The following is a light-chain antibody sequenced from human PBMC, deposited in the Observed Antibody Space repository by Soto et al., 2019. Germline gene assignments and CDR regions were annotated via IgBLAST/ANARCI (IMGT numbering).Light chain of an antibody. V-gene: IGKV1-5*03. CDR3: QQYNSYSIT. CDR1: QTISSW. J-gene: IGKJ5*01. CDR2: RAS. Sequence: DIQMTQSPSTLSASVGDRVTITCRASQTISSWLAWYQQKPGKAPKLLIYRASSLESGVPSRFGGSGSGTEFTLTISSLQPDDSATYYCQQYNSYSITFGQGTRLEIK.